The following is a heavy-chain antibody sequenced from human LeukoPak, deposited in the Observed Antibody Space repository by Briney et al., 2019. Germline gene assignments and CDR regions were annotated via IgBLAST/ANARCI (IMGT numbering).Heavy chain of an antibody. D-gene: IGHD4-17*01. J-gene: IGHJ3*02. V-gene: IGHV1-18*01. CDR2: ISAYNGNT. Sequence: ASVKVSCKASGYTFTSYGISWVRQAPGQGLEWMGWISAYNGNTNYAQKLQGRVTMTTDTSTSTAYTELRSLRSDDTAVYYCARDYGDYVDAFDIWGQGTMVTVSS. CDR1: GYTFTSYG. CDR3: ARDYGDYVDAFDI.